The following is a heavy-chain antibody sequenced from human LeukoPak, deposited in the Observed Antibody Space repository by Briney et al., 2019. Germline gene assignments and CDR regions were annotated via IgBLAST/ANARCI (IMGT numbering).Heavy chain of an antibody. CDR2: IFPGDSET. V-gene: IGHV5-51*01. J-gene: IGHJ4*02. CDR3: ATQKYGDYYFDY. CDR1: GPTVTNFL. D-gene: IGHD2-21*02. Sequence: GESLKISCQVSGPTVTNFLITWVRQMPGKGLEWMGIIFPGDSETRYSPSLQGQVTISVDKDSRTAFLQWTSLRASDTARYYCATQKYGDYYFDYWGQGTLVTVSS.